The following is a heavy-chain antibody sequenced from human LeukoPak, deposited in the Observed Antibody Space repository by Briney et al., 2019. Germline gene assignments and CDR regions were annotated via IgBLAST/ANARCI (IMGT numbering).Heavy chain of an antibody. V-gene: IGHV4-39*07. CDR2: IYYSGNT. CDR3: ATSGSYYRPFDY. Sequence: PSETLSLTCTVSGGSISSSDYYWGWIRQPPGKGLEWIGNIYYSGNTYYNPSLKSRVTISIDTSKNQFSLKLSSVTAADTAVYYCATSGSYYRPFDYWGQGTLVTVSS. J-gene: IGHJ4*02. D-gene: IGHD1-26*01. CDR1: GGSISSSDYY.